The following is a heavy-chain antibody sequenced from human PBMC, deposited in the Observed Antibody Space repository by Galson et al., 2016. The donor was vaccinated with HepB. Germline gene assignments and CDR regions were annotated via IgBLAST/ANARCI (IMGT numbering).Heavy chain of an antibody. CDR1: GFTFSSSW. D-gene: IGHD6-13*01. CDR2: INSDGSST. J-gene: IGHJ4*02. Sequence: SLRLSCAASGFTFSSSWMHWVRQAPGKGLVWVSRINSDGSSTSYADSVKGRFTISRDNAKNTLYLQMNSLRAEDTAVYYCASAAPGIAAAGDYWGQGILVTVSS. V-gene: IGHV3-74*01. CDR3: ASAAPGIAAAGDY.